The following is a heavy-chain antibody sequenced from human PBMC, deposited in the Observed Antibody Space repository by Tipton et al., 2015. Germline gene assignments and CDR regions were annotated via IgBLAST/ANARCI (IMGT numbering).Heavy chain of an antibody. D-gene: IGHD3-22*01. Sequence: LRLSCSVSSDSISKYYWSWIRQPPGKELQWIGYIQYSGGTNYNPSLESRVSMSVDTSKTQFSLEMRSVTATDTAVYYCARASIIQGYYHDSSRYYLFNSWGQGTLVAVSS. CDR3: ARASIIQGYYHDSSRYYLFNS. CDR1: SDSISKYY. J-gene: IGHJ1*01. CDR2: IQYSGGT. V-gene: IGHV4-59*01.